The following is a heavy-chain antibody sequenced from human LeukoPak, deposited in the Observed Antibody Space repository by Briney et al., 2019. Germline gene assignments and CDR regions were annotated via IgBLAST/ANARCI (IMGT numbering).Heavy chain of an antibody. Sequence: ASVKVSCKVSGSSLTELSMHWVRQAPGKGLEWMGGFDPEDVGDTIYAERFQGRVTMTEDTSTDTAYMELSGLTSDDTAVYYCAHTSGPKPFDIWGQGTMVIVSS. CDR3: AHTSGPKPFDI. D-gene: IGHD3-10*01. V-gene: IGHV1-24*01. J-gene: IGHJ3*02. CDR2: FDPEDVGDT. CDR1: GSSLTELS.